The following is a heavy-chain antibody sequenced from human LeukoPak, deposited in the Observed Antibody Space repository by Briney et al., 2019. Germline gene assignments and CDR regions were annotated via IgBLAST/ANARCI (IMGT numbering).Heavy chain of an antibody. CDR2: IYHSGSS. V-gene: IGHV4-38-2*02. D-gene: IGHD6-19*01. CDR3: ARGTGWSYYFDY. CDR1: DYSISSGYY. Sequence: PSETLSLTCIVSDYSISSGYYWGWIRQPPGKGLEWIGTIYHSGSSYYNPSLKSRFTMSVDTSKNQFSLRLSSVTAADTAVYYCARGTGWSYYFDYWGQGTLVTVPS. J-gene: IGHJ4*02.